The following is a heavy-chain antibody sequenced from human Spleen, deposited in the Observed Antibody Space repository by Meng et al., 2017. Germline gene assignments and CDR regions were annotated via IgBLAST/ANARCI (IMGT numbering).Heavy chain of an antibody. CDR3: TTAAED. J-gene: IGHJ4*02. Sequence: GESLKISCEASGFTFSNAWMSWVRQAPGEGLEWVGRIKSKIDGGTTDYAAPVQGRFIISRDDSKNRLYLQMYSLNTEDTAVYYCTTAAEDWGQGTLVTVSS. CDR1: GFTFSNAW. CDR2: IKSKIDGGTT. V-gene: IGHV3-15*01.